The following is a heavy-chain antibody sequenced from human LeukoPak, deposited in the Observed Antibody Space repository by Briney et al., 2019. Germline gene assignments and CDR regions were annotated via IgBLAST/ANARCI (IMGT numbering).Heavy chain of an antibody. CDR1: GGSVSSYY. D-gene: IGHD6-19*01. CDR3: ARAQAVGFDY. CDR2: IYYSGST. V-gene: IGHV4-59*02. J-gene: IGHJ4*02. Sequence: SETLSLTCTVSGGSVSSYYWSWIRQPPGKGLEWIGYIYYSGSTNYNPSLKSRVTISVDTSKNQFSLKLSSVTAADTAVYYCARAQAVGFDYWGQGTLVTVSS.